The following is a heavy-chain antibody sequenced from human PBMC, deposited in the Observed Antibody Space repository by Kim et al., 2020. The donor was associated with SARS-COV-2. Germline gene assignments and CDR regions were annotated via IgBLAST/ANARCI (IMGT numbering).Heavy chain of an antibody. CDR1: GFTFSSYA. J-gene: IGHJ4*02. D-gene: IGHD6-13*01. CDR3: ARGSSSDSSPVVDY. Sequence: GGSLRLSCAASGFTFSSYAMHWVRQAPGKGLEYVSAISRNGGSTDYANSVKGRFTISRDNSKNTLYLQMGSLRAEDMAVYYCARGSSSDSSPVVDYWGQG. V-gene: IGHV3-64*01. CDR2: ISRNGGST.